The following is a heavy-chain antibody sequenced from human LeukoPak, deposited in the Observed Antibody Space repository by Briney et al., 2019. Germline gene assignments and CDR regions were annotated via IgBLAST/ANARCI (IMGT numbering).Heavy chain of an antibody. CDR3: ARQAATAYDYFDY. CDR1: GYSFTSYW. Sequence: GESLKISFKGSGYSFTSYWIAWVRQMPGKGLEWMGIIYPRDSDTRYSPSFRGQVTISVDRSTSTAYLQWSSLKASDTAMYYCARQAATAYDYFDYWGQGTPVTVSS. D-gene: IGHD1-1*01. J-gene: IGHJ4*02. CDR2: IYPRDSDT. V-gene: IGHV5-51*01.